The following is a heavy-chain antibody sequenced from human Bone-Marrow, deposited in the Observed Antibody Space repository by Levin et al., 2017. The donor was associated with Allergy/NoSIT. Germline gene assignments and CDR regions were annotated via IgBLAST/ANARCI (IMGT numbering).Heavy chain of an antibody. Sequence: TGGSLRLSCVGSGFTFSSSIIHWVRQAPGKGLEWVAVTSYDGNNKWYADSLKGRFSISRDNSKDTLYLQIDSLKPEDTAVYYCARDRGTIPNVINFPLDFWGQGTLVTVSS. J-gene: IGHJ4*02. CDR1: GFTFSSSI. V-gene: IGHV3-30*03. D-gene: IGHD2-2*01. CDR3: ARDRGTIPNVINFPLDF. CDR2: TSYDGNNK.